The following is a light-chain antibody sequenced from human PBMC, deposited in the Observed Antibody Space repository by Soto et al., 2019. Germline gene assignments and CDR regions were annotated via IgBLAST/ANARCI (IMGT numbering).Light chain of an antibody. Sequence: AIRMTQSPSSLSASTGDRVTITCRASQGINTYLAWYQQKPGKAPKLLISAASTLQSGVPSRFSGSGSGTDFTLTISCLQSEDFATYYCQQYYSYWYTFGQGTRLEIK. CDR3: QQYYSYWYT. CDR1: QGINTY. V-gene: IGKV1-8*01. J-gene: IGKJ5*01. CDR2: AAS.